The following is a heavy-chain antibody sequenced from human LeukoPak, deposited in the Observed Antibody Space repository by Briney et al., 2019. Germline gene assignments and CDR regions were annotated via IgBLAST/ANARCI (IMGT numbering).Heavy chain of an antibody. Sequence: GRSLRLSCAASGFTFSSYGMHWVRQAPGKGLEWVAVISYDGSNKYYADSVKVRFTISRDNSKNTLYLQMNSLRAEDTAVYYCAKEVGAARNWFDPWGQGTLVTVSS. CDR1: GFTFSSYG. V-gene: IGHV3-30*18. CDR2: ISYDGSNK. CDR3: AKEVGAARNWFDP. D-gene: IGHD6-6*01. J-gene: IGHJ5*02.